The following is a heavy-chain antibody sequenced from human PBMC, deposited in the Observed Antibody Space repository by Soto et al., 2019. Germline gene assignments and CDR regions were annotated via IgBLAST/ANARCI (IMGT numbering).Heavy chain of an antibody. Sequence: ETLSLTCAVSGYSISSGYYWGWIRQPPGKGLEWIGSIYHSGSTYYNPSLKSRVTISVDTSKNQFSLKLSSVTAADTAVYYCARVGALYDFWSGYYGMDVWGQGTTVTVSS. CDR3: ARVGALYDFWSGYYGMDV. J-gene: IGHJ6*02. D-gene: IGHD3-3*01. CDR2: IYHSGST. V-gene: IGHV4-38-2*01. CDR1: GYSISSGYY.